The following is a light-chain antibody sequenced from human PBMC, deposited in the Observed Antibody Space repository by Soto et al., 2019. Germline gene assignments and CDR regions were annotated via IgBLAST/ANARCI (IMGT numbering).Light chain of an antibody. CDR2: EVS. V-gene: IGLV2-8*01. CDR3: SSYAGSLYV. J-gene: IGLJ1*01. CDR1: NNDVGGYNY. Sequence: QSGLAQPPSGSGAPGQSVPISFTGTNNDVGGYNYVSWYQQHPGKAPKLMIYEVSKRPSGVPDRFSGSKSGNTASLTVSGLQAEDEADYYCSSYAGSLYVFGTGTKVTVL.